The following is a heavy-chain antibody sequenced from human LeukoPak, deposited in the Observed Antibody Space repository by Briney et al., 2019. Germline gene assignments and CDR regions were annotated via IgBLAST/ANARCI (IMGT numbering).Heavy chain of an antibody. CDR3: ARGWIQLWETFDY. D-gene: IGHD5-18*01. Sequence: GASVKVSCKASGGTFSSYAISWVRQAPGQGLEWMGRIIPIFGTANYAQKFQGRVTITTDESPSTAYMELSSLRSEDTAVYYCARGWIQLWETFDYWGQGTLVTVSS. V-gene: IGHV1-69*05. CDR1: GGTFSSYA. J-gene: IGHJ4*02. CDR2: IIPIFGTA.